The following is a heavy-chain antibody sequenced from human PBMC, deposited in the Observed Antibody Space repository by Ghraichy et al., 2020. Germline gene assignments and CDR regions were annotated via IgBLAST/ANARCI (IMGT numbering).Heavy chain of an antibody. D-gene: IGHD2-21*02. CDR3: ARYPYCGGDCYSGTSYWYFDL. Sequence: SETLSLTCTVSGGSISSYYWSWIRQPPGKGLEWIGYIYYSGSTNYNPSLKSRVTISVDTSKNQFSLKLSSVTAADTAVYYCARYPYCGGDCYSGTSYWYFDLWGRGTLVTVSS. CDR1: GGSISSYY. CDR2: IYYSGST. V-gene: IGHV4-59*01. J-gene: IGHJ2*01.